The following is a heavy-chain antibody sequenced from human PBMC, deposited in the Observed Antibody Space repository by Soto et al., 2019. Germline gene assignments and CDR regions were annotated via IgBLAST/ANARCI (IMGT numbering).Heavy chain of an antibody. CDR2: ISSSGSTI. V-gene: IGHV3-48*03. CDR3: ARFMIRGAHFDY. D-gene: IGHD3-10*01. Sequence: GGSLRLSCAASGFTFSSYEMNWVRQAPGKGLEWVSYISSSGSTIYYADSEKGRFTISRDNAKNSLYLQMNSLRAEDTAVYYCARFMIRGAHFDYWGQGTLVTVSS. CDR1: GFTFSSYE. J-gene: IGHJ4*02.